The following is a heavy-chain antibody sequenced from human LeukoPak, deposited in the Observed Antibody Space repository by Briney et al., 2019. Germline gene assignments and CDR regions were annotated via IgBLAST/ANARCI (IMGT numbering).Heavy chain of an antibody. J-gene: IGHJ4*02. CDR2: MNPSSGNT. Sequence: ASVKVSCKASGYTFTSYDINRVRQATGQRLEWMGWMNPSSGNTGYAQKFQGRVTVTRNTSISTAFMELSSLRSEDTAVYYCARRNTIMVAGLDYWGQGTLVTVSS. D-gene: IGHD5-24*01. CDR1: GYTFTSYD. CDR3: ARRNTIMVAGLDY. V-gene: IGHV1-8*01.